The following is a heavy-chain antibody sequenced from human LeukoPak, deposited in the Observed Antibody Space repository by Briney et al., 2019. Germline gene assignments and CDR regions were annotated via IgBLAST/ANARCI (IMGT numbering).Heavy chain of an antibody. CDR2: ISWNSAGI. J-gene: IGHJ3*01. Sequence: GGSLRLSCAASGFTFNNSAMHWVRQAPGKGLEWVSGISWNSAGIHYADSVKGRFTISRDNAKNSLYLQMNRLRAEDTAMYYCAKATRSSLVASFVVWGQGTMVTVSS. V-gene: IGHV3-9*01. D-gene: IGHD2-8*02. CDR1: GFTFNNSA. CDR3: AKATRSSLVASFVV.